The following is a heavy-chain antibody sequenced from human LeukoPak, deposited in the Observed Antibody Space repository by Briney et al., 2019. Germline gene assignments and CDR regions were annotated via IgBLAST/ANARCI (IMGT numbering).Heavy chain of an antibody. V-gene: IGHV3-23*01. CDR2: ISGSGGST. Sequence: GGSLRLSCAASGFTFSSYAMSWVRQAPGKGLEWVSAISGSGGSTYYADSVKGRFTISRDNSKNTLYLQMNSLRAEDTAVYYCATDRVLRFLEWSDWGQGTLVTVSS. CDR1: GFTFSSYA. D-gene: IGHD3-3*01. J-gene: IGHJ4*02. CDR3: ATDRVLRFLEWSD.